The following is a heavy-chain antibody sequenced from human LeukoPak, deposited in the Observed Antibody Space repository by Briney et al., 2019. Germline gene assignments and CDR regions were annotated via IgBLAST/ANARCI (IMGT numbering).Heavy chain of an antibody. D-gene: IGHD3-10*01. J-gene: IGHJ4*02. CDR1: GFTFSGYW. CDR3: ARADGSGSYYSVPFD. Sequence: GGSLRLSCAASGFTFSGYWMSWVRQAPGKGLEWVATVTQDGSEKYYVDSVKGRFTISRDNSKNTLYLQMNSLRTEDTAMYYCARADGSGSYYSVPFDWGQGTLVTVSS. V-gene: IGHV3-7*01. CDR2: VTQDGSEK.